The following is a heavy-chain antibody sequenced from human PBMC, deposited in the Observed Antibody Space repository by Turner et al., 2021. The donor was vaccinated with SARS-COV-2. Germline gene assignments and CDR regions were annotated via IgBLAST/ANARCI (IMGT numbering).Heavy chain of an antibody. Sequence: QLQLQESGPGRVKPSENLPLTCTVPGGSISSRSYYWGWIRQPPGKGLSGLGSIYYSGITYYNPSLKSRGTISVDTSKNQFSLKLSSVTAADTAVYYCARHKGDYDSSELLGWGQGTLVTVSS. CDR3: ARHKGDYDSSELLG. V-gene: IGHV4-39*01. CDR2: IYYSGIT. D-gene: IGHD3-22*01. CDR1: GGSISSRSYY. J-gene: IGHJ4*02.